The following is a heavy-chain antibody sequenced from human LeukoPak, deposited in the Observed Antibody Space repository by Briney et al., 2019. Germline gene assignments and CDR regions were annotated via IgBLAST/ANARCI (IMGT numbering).Heavy chain of an antibody. CDR3: AREPGPYYGSGSYYSH. J-gene: IGHJ4*02. CDR2: TYYRSKWYN. D-gene: IGHD3-10*01. CDR1: GYSVSSNIAD. V-gene: IGHV6-1*01. Sequence: SQTLSLTCAISGYSVSSNIADWNCIRQSPSRGLEWLGRTYYRSKWYNDYAVSVKSRITINPDTSKNQFSLQLNSVTPEDTAVYYCAREPGPYYGSGSYYSHWGQGTLVTVSS.